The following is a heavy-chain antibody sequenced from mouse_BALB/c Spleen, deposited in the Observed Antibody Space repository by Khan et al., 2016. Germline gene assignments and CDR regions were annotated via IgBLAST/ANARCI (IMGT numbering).Heavy chain of an antibody. CDR1: GYTFTDYA. CDR2: ISTYYGDA. CDR3: ARNYRYFDY. D-gene: IGHD2-14*01. J-gene: IGHJ2*01. Sequence: QVQLQQSGAELVRPGVSVKISCKGSGYTFTDYAMHWVKQSHAKSLEWIGVISTYYGDASYNQKFKGKATMTVDKSSSTAYMELARLTSEDSAIXYCARNYRYFDYWGQGTTLTVSS. V-gene: IGHV1S137*01.